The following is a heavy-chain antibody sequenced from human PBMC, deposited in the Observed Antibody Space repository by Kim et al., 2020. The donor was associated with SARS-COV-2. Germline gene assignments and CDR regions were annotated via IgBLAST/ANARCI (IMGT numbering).Heavy chain of an antibody. J-gene: IGHJ4*02. CDR2: IYYSGST. Sequence: SETLSLICTVSGGSIRSSSYYWGWIRQPPGKGLEWIGSIYYSGSTYYNPSLKSRVTISVDTSKNQFSLRLSSVTAADTAVYYCARGVNEYGSGSYIGDYWGQGTLVTVSS. CDR1: GGSIRSSSYY. V-gene: IGHV4-39*07. D-gene: IGHD3-10*01. CDR3: ARGVNEYGSGSYIGDY.